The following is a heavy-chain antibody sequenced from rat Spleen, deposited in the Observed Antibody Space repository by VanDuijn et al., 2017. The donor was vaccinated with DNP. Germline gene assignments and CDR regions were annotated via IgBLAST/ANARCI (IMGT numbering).Heavy chain of an antibody. CDR2: ITPGGGNT. CDR1: GFPFNNHW. Sequence: EVQLVESGGGLVQPGRSLKLSCVASGFPFNNHWMTWIRQVPGKGLEWVASITPGGGNTYFPDSVKGRFTISRDYARSTLYLQMNILRSEDMATYYCARHDYSAWFGSWGPGTLVTVSS. J-gene: IGHJ3*01. V-gene: IGHV5-31*01. D-gene: IGHD1-1*01. CDR3: ARHDYSAWFGS.